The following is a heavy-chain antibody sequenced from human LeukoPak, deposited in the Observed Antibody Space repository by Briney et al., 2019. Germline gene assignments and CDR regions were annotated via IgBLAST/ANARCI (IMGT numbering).Heavy chain of an antibody. V-gene: IGHV1-69*04. CDR1: GGTFSSYA. CDR2: IIPILGIA. Sequence: ASVKVSCKASGGTFSSYAISLVRQAPGQGLEWMGRIIPILGIANYAQKFQGRVTITADKSTSTAYMELSSLRSEDTAVYYCARVVTHTYCSSTSCQHGGNWFDPWGQGTLVTVSS. CDR3: ARVVTHTYCSSTSCQHGGNWFDP. D-gene: IGHD2-2*01. J-gene: IGHJ5*02.